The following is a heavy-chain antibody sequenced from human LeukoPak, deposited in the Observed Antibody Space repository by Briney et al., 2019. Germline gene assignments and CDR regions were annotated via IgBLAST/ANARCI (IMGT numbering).Heavy chain of an antibody. V-gene: IGHV3-9*01. J-gene: IGHJ6*03. CDR2: ISWNSGSI. CDR3: ATQYSNYDYYYYYMDV. Sequence: PGGSLRLSCAASGFTFDDYAMHWVRQAPGKDLEWVSGISWNSGSIGYADSVKGRFTISRDNAKNSLYLQMNSLRAEDTALYYCATQYSNYDYYYYYMDVWGKGATVTVSS. CDR1: GFTFDDYA. D-gene: IGHD4-11*01.